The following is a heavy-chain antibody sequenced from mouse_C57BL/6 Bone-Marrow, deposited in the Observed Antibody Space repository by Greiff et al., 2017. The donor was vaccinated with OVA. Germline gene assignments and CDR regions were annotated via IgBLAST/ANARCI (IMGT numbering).Heavy chain of an antibody. CDR2: IYPGGGYT. CDR1: GYTFTNYW. V-gene: IGHV1-63*01. CDR3: RRGDCGSSYAMDY. D-gene: IGHD1-1*01. Sequence: VKLQESGAELVRPGTSVKMSCKASGYTFTNYWIGWAKQRPGHGLEWIGDIYPGGGYTNYNEKFKGKATLTADKSSSTAYMQFSSLTSEDSAIYYCRRGDCGSSYAMDYWGQGTSVTVSS. J-gene: IGHJ4*01.